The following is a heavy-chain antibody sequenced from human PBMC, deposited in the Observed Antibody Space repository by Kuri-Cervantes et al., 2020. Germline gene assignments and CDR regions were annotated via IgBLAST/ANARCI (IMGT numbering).Heavy chain of an antibody. CDR2: ISAYNGNT. V-gene: IGHV1-18*01. Sequence: GESLKISCKASGYTFTSYGISWVRQAPGQGLEWMGWISAYNGNTNYAQKLQGRVTMTTDTSTSTAYMELRSLRSDDTAVYYCARAVATYGDYRRNFDYWGQGTLVTVSS. CDR3: ARAVATYGDYRRNFDY. CDR1: GYTFTSYG. J-gene: IGHJ4*02. D-gene: IGHD4-17*01.